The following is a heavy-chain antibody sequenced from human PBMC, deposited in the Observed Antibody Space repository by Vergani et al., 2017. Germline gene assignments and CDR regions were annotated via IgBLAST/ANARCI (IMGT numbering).Heavy chain of an antibody. CDR1: GFTFSSFA. CDR3: AKDLAFYGDYHGPLEY. Sequence: EVQLLESGGGLVQPGGSLRLSCAASGFTFSSFALSWVRQAPGKGLEWVSSISGSGNSLYYTDSVKGRFSISRDNSKNTLYLQMNSLRAEHTAVYYCAKDLAFYGDYHGPLEYWGQGTLVTVSS. V-gene: IGHV3-23*01. D-gene: IGHD4-17*01. CDR2: ISGSGNSL. J-gene: IGHJ4*02.